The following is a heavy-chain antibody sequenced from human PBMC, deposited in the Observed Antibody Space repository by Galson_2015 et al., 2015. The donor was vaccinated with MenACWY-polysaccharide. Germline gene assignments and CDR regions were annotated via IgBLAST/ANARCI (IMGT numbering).Heavy chain of an antibody. CDR1: GFTFSSYW. J-gene: IGHJ4*02. V-gene: IGHV3-7*03. CDR2: IKQDESEK. Sequence: SLRLSCAASGFTFSSYWMSWVRQAPGKGLEWVANIKQDESEKYYVDSVKGRFTISRDNAKNSLYLEMNSLRAEDTAVYYCASAWEVPPAHYFDHWGQGRLVIVSS. D-gene: IGHD2-2*01. CDR3: ASAWEVPPAHYFDH.